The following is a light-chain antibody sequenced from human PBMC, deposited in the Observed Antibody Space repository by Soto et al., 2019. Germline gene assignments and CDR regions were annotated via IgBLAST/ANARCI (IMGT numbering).Light chain of an antibody. J-gene: IGKJ1*01. CDR2: GAS. CDR1: QSVSSN. CDR3: QQYNNWPRT. Sequence: EIVMTQSPATLSVSPGERATLSCRASQSVSSNLAWYQQKAGQAPRLFIYGASTRATGIPARFSGSGSGTEFTLTISSLQSEDFAVYYCQQYNNWPRTFGQGTKVEIK. V-gene: IGKV3-15*01.